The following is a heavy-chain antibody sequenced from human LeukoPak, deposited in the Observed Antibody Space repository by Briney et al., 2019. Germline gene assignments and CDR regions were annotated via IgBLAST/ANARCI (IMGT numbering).Heavy chain of an antibody. J-gene: IGHJ4*02. Sequence: SETLSLTCTVSGGSISSSSYYWGWIRQPPGKGLEWIGSIYYSGSTYYNPSLKSRVTISVDTSKNQFSLKLSSVTAADTAVYYLSRTSTRSGVTYLYYWGQGTLVTVSS. V-gene: IGHV4-39*01. CDR2: IYYSGST. CDR3: SRTSTRSGVTYLYY. CDR1: GGSISSSSYY. D-gene: IGHD3-10*01.